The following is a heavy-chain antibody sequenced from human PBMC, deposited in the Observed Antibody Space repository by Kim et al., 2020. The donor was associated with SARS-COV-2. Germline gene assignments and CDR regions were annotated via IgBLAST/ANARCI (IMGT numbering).Heavy chain of an antibody. CDR3: VRGSTVRFYSDPRPTLYKWVGP. Sequence: GGSLRLSCEVSGFTLAYYAMHWVRQAPGKGLEWVAVISKDGRDKFYQDSLKGRISISKDDSRSTVYLGLNDVRAEDTAVYHCVRGSTVRFYSDPRPTLYKWVGPWGQGTRVTVSS. V-gene: IGHV3-30*04. CDR1: GFTLAYYA. CDR2: ISKDGRDK. D-gene: IGHD2-15*01. J-gene: IGHJ5*02.